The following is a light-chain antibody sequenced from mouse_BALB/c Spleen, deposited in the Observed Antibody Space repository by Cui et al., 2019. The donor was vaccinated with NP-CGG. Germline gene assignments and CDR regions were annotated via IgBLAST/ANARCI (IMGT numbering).Light chain of an antibody. CDR1: TRAAITSNY. CDR2: GTN. V-gene: IGLV1*01. Sequence: QAVVTQESALTTSPGETVTLTCRLSTRAAITSNYANWVQEKPDHLFTGLMGGTNNRAPGVPARFSGSLIGDKAALTITGAQTEDEAIYFCALWYSNHWVFGGGTKLTVL. J-gene: IGLJ1*01. CDR3: ALWYSNHWV.